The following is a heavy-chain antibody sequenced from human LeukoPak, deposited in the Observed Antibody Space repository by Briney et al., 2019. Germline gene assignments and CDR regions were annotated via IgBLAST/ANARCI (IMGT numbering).Heavy chain of an antibody. CDR1: GGSFSGYY. J-gene: IGHJ4*02. D-gene: IGHD3-22*01. Sequence: SETLSLTCAVYGGSFSGYYWSWIRQPPGKGLEWIGEINHSGSTNYNPSLKSRVTISVDTSKNQFSLKLSSVTAADTAVYYCARDGNYYDSSGLSYWGQGTLVTVSS. CDR2: INHSGST. CDR3: ARDGNYYDSSGLSY. V-gene: IGHV4-34*01.